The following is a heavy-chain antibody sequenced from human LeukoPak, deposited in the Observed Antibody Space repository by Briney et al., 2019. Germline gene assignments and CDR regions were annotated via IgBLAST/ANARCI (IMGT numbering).Heavy chain of an antibody. CDR3: ARAATPAAILLFDY. J-gene: IGHJ4*02. CDR2: IHHSGIT. V-gene: IGHV4-31*03. CDR1: GGSISSGTYH. Sequence: PSETLSLTCTVSGGSISSGTYHWAWIRQHPGKGPEWIGYIHHSGITYYNLSLKSRVTMSVDTSKNQFSLKLSSVTAADTAVYYCARAATPAAILLFDYWGQGTLVTVSS. D-gene: IGHD2-2*02.